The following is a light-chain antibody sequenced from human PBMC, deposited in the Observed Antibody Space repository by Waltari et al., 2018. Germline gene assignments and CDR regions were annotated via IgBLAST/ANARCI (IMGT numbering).Light chain of an antibody. CDR2: KAS. CDR1: QSISSW. J-gene: IGKJ1*01. Sequence: DIQMTQSPSTLSASVGDRVTITCRASQSISSWLAWYQQKPGQPPNLLIFKASSLEKGVPSRFSGSGSGTEFTLTINSLQPDDFATYYCQQYKSPPWTFGQGTKVDI. V-gene: IGKV1-5*03. CDR3: QQYKSPPWT.